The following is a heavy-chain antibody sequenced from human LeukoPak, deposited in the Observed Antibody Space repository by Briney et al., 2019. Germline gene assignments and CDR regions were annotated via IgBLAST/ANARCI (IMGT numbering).Heavy chain of an antibody. CDR2: IYYSGST. D-gene: IGHD6-6*01. CDR1: GGSLSSSSYY. V-gene: IGHV4-39*01. J-gene: IGHJ4*02. CDR3: ARQLAEYSYYFDY. Sequence: SETLSLTCTVSGGSLSSSSYYWGWLRQPPGKGLEWLGSIYYSGSTYYNPSLKSRVTISEDTSKNQFSLKLSSVTAADTAVYYCARQLAEYSYYFDYWGQGTLVTVSS.